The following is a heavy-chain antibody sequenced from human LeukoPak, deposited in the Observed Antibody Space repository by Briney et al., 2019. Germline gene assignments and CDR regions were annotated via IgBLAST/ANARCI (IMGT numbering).Heavy chain of an antibody. CDR2: ISHDGSNK. J-gene: IGHJ3*02. D-gene: IGHD3-16*01. CDR1: GFTFSSYG. V-gene: IGHV3-30*18. Sequence: GGSLRLSCAASGFTFSSYGMHWVRQAPGKGLEWVAVISHDGSNKYYADSVKGRFTISRDNSKNTLYLQMNSLRAEDTAVYYCAKGEYRDGFEIWGQGAMVTVSS. CDR3: AKGEYRDGFEI.